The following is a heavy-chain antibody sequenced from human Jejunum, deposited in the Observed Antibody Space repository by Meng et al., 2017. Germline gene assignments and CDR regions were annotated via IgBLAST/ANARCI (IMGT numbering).Heavy chain of an antibody. J-gene: IGHJ4*02. CDR3: ATDKTFMTTLVD. CDR1: GLTLRNYA. Sequence: GESLKISCAASGLTLRNYAMSWVRQAPGKGLEWVSTVSSSGDNTYYADSVKGRFTIFSDNSKNSLFLQMNSLRAEDTAVYYCATDKTFMTTLVDWGQGTLVTVSS. V-gene: IGHV3-23*01. D-gene: IGHD2/OR15-2a*01. CDR2: VSSSGDNT.